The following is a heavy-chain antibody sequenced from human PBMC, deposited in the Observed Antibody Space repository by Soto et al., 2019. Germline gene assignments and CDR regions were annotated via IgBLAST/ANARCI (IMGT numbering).Heavy chain of an antibody. CDR1: GFTFSNYW. D-gene: IGHD6-13*01. CDR2: IEQAGSDN. J-gene: IGHJ3*01. Sequence: EVQLVESVGGLVQPGGSLRLSCVASGFTFSNYWMSWVRQAPGKGLEWVANIEQAGSDNYYVDSVKGRFTISRDNAKNSLSLLLNSLKADDTAVYYCARISSLAAAVWGQGTVVTVSS. V-gene: IGHV3-7*01. CDR3: ARISSLAAAV.